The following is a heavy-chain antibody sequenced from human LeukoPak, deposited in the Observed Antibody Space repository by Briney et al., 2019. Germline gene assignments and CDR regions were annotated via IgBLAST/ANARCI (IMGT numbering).Heavy chain of an antibody. Sequence: GGSLRLSCAASGFTFSSYWMHWVRQAPGKGLVWVSRINSDGSSTSYADSVKGRFTISRDNAKNTLYLQINSLRAEDTAVYYCARVREYYYDSSGYYPDYWGQGTLVTVSS. D-gene: IGHD3-22*01. V-gene: IGHV3-74*01. J-gene: IGHJ4*02. CDR3: ARVREYYYDSSGYYPDY. CDR2: INSDGSST. CDR1: GFTFSSYW.